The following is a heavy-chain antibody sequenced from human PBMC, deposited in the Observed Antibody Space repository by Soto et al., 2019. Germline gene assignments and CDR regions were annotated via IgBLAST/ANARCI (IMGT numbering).Heavy chain of an antibody. D-gene: IGHD3-9*01. J-gene: IGHJ5*02. CDR2: ISTYGGDT. Sequence: QVHLVQSGVEVKTPGASVKVSCQASGYTFFTYDISWVRQAPGQGLEWMGWISTYGGDTKYAQKLPGRNTMTTDQSSTTAYLELRSLRSDDTAVYYCARPRGPTISETGFDPWGQGSQVTVSS. CDR1: GYTFFTYD. CDR3: ARPRGPTISETGFDP. V-gene: IGHV1-18*01.